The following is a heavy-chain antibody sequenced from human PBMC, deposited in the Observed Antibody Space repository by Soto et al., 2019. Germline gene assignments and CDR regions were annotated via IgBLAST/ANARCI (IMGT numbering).Heavy chain of an antibody. CDR1: GGTFSSYA. V-gene: IGHV1-69*13. J-gene: IGHJ6*02. D-gene: IGHD3-10*01. CDR2: IIPIFGTA. Sequence: SLKVSCKASGGTFSSYAISWVRQAPGQGLEWMGGIIPIFGTANYAQKFQGRVTITADESTSTAYMELSSLRSEDTAVYYCARAGYYGSGPYGMDVWGQGTTVTVSS. CDR3: ARAGYYGSGPYGMDV.